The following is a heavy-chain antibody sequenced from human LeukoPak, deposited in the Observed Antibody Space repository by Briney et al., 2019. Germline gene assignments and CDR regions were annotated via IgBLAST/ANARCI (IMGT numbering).Heavy chain of an antibody. Sequence: GGSLRLSCAASGFPFSDYTMDWVRQAPGKGLEWVSYISSSGNKMYYADSVKGRFTISRDNAKNSLYLQMNSLRAEDTALYYCARSGSYSSGGTGDAFDIWGQGTMVTVSS. CDR1: GFPFSDYT. D-gene: IGHD6-19*01. J-gene: IGHJ3*02. CDR3: ARSGSYSSGGTGDAFDI. V-gene: IGHV3-48*04. CDR2: ISSSGNKM.